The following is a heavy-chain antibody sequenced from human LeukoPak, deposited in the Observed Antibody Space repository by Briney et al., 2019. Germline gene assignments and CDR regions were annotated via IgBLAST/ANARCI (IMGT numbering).Heavy chain of an antibody. Sequence: GGSLRLSCAASGFIFSNYGMNWVRQAPGKGLEWISGISGSGASTYYADSVTGRFTISRDNSRNTLYLQMNSLRGDDTAVYYCAKDVGKWESLHFFDYWGQGTLVTVSS. CDR1: GFIFSNYG. J-gene: IGHJ4*02. V-gene: IGHV3-23*01. CDR3: AKDVGKWESLHFFDY. D-gene: IGHD1-26*01. CDR2: ISGSGAST.